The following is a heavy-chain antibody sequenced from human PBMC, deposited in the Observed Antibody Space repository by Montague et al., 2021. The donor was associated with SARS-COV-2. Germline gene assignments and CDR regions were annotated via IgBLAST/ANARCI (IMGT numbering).Heavy chain of an antibody. V-gene: IGHV4-30-4*01. D-gene: IGHD4-23*01. J-gene: IGHJ4*02. CDR3: ARGVMTSVAGFDS. CDR2: IYSNGVT. Sequence: TLSLTCQVSGVGITSGEYFWTWIRQPPGRGPEWIGNIYSNGVTYHNPSLNSWPTMSTDTSTNQLSLTLTSVTAADTAVYCCARGVMTSVAGFDSWGQGTLVAVSS. CDR1: GVGITSGEYF.